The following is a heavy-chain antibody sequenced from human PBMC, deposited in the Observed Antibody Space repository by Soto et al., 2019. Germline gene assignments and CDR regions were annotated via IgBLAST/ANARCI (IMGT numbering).Heavy chain of an antibody. J-gene: IGHJ6*03. CDR1: GGTFSSYT. Sequence: QVQLVQSGAEVKKPGSSVKVSCKASGGTFSSYTISWVRQAPGQGLEWMGRIIPILGIANYAQKFQGRVTITADKSTSTAYMELSSLGSEDTAVYYCAREVRRTTVSYYYYYMDVWGKGTTITVSS. V-gene: IGHV1-69*08. D-gene: IGHD4-17*01. CDR3: AREVRRTTVSYYYYYMDV. CDR2: IIPILGIA.